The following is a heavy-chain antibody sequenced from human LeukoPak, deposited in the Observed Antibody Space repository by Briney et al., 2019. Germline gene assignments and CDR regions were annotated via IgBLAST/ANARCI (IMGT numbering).Heavy chain of an antibody. CDR1: GYTFTGYY. J-gene: IGHJ6*03. CDR2: INPNSGGT. V-gene: IGHV1-2*02. Sequence: ASVKVSCKASGYTFTGYYMHWVRQAPGQGLEWMGWINPNSGGTNYAQKFQGRVTMTRDTSISTAYMELSRLRSDDTAVYYCARDRGVDYCSGGSCSHYYYYMDVWGKGTTVTVSS. CDR3: ARDRGVDYCSGGSCSHYYYYMDV. D-gene: IGHD2-15*01.